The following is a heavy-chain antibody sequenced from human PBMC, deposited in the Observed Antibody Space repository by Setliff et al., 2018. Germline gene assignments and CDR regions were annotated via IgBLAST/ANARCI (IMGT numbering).Heavy chain of an antibody. Sequence: SETLSLTCAVSGGSISDNNWWSWVRQPPGKGLEWIGSIYYSGSTYYNPSLKSRVTISVDTSKNQFSLKLSSVTAADTAVYYCARRETYYNFWSGYFDYWGQGTLVTVSS. CDR3: ARRETYYNFWSGYFDY. V-gene: IGHV4-4*02. CDR2: IYYSGST. D-gene: IGHD3-3*01. CDR1: GGSISDNNW. J-gene: IGHJ4*02.